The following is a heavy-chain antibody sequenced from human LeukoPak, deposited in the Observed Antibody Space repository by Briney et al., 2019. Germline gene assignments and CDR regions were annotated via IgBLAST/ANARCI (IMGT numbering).Heavy chain of an antibody. V-gene: IGHV4-4*07. CDR2: IRNTGSA. D-gene: IGHD2-8*02. Sequence: SETLSLPCTVSGGSISPFQWSWIPKSPGKRLEWIGLIRNTGSADYNPSLKSRVTLSIDTSKSQIALRLTSVTAADTPVYYCATDSYTGGFDKWGQGTLVIVSS. J-gene: IGHJ4*02. CDR1: GGSISPFQ. CDR3: ATDSYTGGFDK.